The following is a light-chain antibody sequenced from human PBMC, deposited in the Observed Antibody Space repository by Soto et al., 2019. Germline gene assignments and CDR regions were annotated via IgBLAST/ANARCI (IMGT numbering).Light chain of an antibody. Sequence: DIPMTQSPSSLSASVGDRVTITCRASQSISTFVNWYQHKPGKAPTLLIFAASNLQRGVPPRFSGSGSGTDFTLTFKSLQPEDIAVYYCQQSYSFPLTFGGGTRLEI. V-gene: IGKV1-39*01. CDR1: QSISTF. J-gene: IGKJ4*01. CDR2: AAS. CDR3: QQSYSFPLT.